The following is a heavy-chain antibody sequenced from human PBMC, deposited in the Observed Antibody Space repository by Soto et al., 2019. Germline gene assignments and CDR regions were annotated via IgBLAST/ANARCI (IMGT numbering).Heavy chain of an antibody. CDR1: GGSISSGGYC. CDR3: ARRYGTVFDF. J-gene: IGHJ4*02. D-gene: IGHD6-13*01. Sequence: PSETLSLTCAVSGGSISSGGYCWSWIRQPPGKGLEWIGYIYHSGSTYYNPSLKSRVTISVDTSKNQFSLKLSSVTAADTAVYYCARRYGTVFDFWGQGTLVTVSS. V-gene: IGHV4-30-2*02. CDR2: IYHSGST.